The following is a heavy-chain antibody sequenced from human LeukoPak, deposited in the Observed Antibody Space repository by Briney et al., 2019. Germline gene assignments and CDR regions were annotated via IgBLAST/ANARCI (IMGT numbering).Heavy chain of an antibody. V-gene: IGHV1-24*01. Sequence: ASVKVSCKVSGYTLTELSMHWVRQAPGKGLEWMGGFDPEDGETIYAQKFQGRVTITRDTSASTAYMELSSLRSEDMAVYYCARDNGGWYYFDYWGQGTLVTVSS. CDR3: ARDNGGWYYFDY. J-gene: IGHJ4*02. CDR2: FDPEDGET. D-gene: IGHD6-19*01. CDR1: GYTLTELS.